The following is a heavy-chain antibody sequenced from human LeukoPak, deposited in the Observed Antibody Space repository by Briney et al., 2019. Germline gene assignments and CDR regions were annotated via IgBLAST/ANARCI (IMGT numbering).Heavy chain of an antibody. CDR2: IYYSGST. J-gene: IGHJ6*03. D-gene: IGHD1-7*01. Sequence: SETLSLTCTVSGGSISSYYWSWVRQPPGKGLEWIGYIYYSGSTNYNPSLKSRVTISVDTSKNQFSLKLSSVTAADTAVYYYARTSINRNYYYYYYYYYMDVWGKGTTVTVSS. CDR3: ARTSINRNYYYYYYYYYMDV. V-gene: IGHV4-59*01. CDR1: GGSISSYY.